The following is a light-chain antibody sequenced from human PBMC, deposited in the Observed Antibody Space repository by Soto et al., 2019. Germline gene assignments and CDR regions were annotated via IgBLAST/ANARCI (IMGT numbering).Light chain of an antibody. J-gene: IGLJ1*01. CDR3: SSYTSSSTLYV. V-gene: IGLV2-14*01. Sequence: QSGLTAPSSVSGSPGQSITIAFHGSGIDVGFYNYVSWYQQDPGKAPKLMIYDVSNRPSGVSNRFSGSKSGNTASLTISGLQAEDEADYYCSSYTSSSTLYVFGTGTKVTVL. CDR1: GIDVGFYNY. CDR2: DVS.